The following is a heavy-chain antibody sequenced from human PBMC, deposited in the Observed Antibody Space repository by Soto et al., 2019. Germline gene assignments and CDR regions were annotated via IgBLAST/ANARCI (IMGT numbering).Heavy chain of an antibody. D-gene: IGHD3-10*01. CDR3: ARQGFGPLHGLVDV. CDR2: VHHSWGS. V-gene: IGHV4-59*08. Sequence: QVQLQESGPGLVKPSETMSLSCTVSGGSISSYYWSWFRQSPGERMGWIGYVHHSWGSSYNPSLQSRVARSLDTSKSQFSLKVTSVTATDTAVYYCARQGFGPLHGLVDVWGQGTTVTVSS. CDR1: GGSISSYY. J-gene: IGHJ6*02.